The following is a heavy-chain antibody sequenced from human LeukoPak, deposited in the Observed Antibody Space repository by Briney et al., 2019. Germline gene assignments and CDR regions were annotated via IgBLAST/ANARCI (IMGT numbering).Heavy chain of an antibody. D-gene: IGHD1-26*01. V-gene: IGHV4-4*02. CDR2: VHLSGAT. CDR1: GGSIMTTNW. Sequence: PSGTLSLTCAVSGGSIMTTNWWSWVRQPPGKGLEWIGGVHLSGATNYNPSLESRVSMSIDTSKNQMSLKLTSVTAADTAIYFCTRESGAFSPFGFWGQGTLVTVSS. J-gene: IGHJ4*02. CDR3: TRESGAFSPFGF.